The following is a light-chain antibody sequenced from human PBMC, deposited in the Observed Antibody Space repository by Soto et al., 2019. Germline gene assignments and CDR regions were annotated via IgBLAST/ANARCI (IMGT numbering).Light chain of an antibody. CDR3: SSYAGSMSVI. Sequence: QSVLTQPASVSGSPGQSITISCTGTSSDLSIYNYVSWYQQQPGKAPKLMIYQVTNRPSGVSNRFSGSRSGNTASLTISGLQAEDEADYFCSSYAGSMSVIFGGGTKVTVL. J-gene: IGLJ2*01. CDR2: QVT. CDR1: SSDLSIYNY. V-gene: IGLV2-23*02.